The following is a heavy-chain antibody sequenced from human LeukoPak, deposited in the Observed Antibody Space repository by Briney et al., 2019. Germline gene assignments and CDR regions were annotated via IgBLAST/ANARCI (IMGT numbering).Heavy chain of an antibody. V-gene: IGHV1-46*01. CDR3: ARVRSPVYDILTGKYYFDY. Sequence: ASVKVSCKASGYTFTSYYMHWVRQAPGQGLEWMGIINPSDGSTSYAQKFQGRVTMTRDMSTSTVYMELSSLRSEDTAMYYCARVRSPVYDILTGKYYFDYWGQGTLVTVSS. CDR2: INPSDGST. D-gene: IGHD3-9*01. CDR1: GYTFTSYY. J-gene: IGHJ4*02.